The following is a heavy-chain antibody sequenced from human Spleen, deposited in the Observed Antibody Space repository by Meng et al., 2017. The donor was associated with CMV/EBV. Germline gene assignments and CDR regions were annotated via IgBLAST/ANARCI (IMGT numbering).Heavy chain of an antibody. CDR3: ARIEVLRFLEWSLGGGEWFDP. V-gene: IGHV4-61*01. CDR2: IYYTGTT. D-gene: IGHD3-3*01. J-gene: IGHJ5*02. CDR1: GGDVSSPSHY. Sequence: SETLSLTCTVSGGDVSSPSHYWGWIRQPPGKGLEFLGYIYYTGTTNFNPSSRGRLTISIDTSENQFSLTLTSVTAADTAIYYCARIEVLRFLEWSLGGGEWFDPWGQGTLVTVSS.